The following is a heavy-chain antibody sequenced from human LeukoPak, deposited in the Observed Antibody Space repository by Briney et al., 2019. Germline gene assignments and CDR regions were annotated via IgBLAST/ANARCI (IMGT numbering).Heavy chain of an antibody. CDR1: GGTFSSYA. D-gene: IGHD2-8*01. Sequence: SVKVSCKASGGTFSSYAISWVRQAPGQVLESMGRIIPIFGTANYAQKFQGRVTITTDESTSTAYMELSSLRSEDTSVYYCARDLKVYSQGFDPWGQGTLVTVSS. CDR2: IIPIFGTA. J-gene: IGHJ5*02. V-gene: IGHV1-69*05. CDR3: ARDLKVYSQGFDP.